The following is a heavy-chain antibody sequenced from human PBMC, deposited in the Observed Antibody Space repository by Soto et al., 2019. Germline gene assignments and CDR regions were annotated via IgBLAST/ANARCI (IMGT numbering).Heavy chain of an antibody. V-gene: IGHV4-59*01. CDR2: IYYSGST. CDR3: ATRPIAAAGLISAFDI. CDR1: GGSISSYY. J-gene: IGHJ3*02. Sequence: KSSETLSLTCTVSGGSISSYYWSWIRQPPGKGLEWIGYIYYSGSTNYNHSLKSRVTISVDTSKNRFSLKLSSVTAADTAVYYCATRPIAAAGLISAFDIWGQGTMVTVSS. D-gene: IGHD6-13*01.